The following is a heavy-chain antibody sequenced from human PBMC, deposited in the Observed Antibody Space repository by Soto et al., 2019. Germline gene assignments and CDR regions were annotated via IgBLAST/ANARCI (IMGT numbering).Heavy chain of an antibody. V-gene: IGHV4-39*01. Sequence: SETLSLTCTVSGGSISSSSYYWGWIRQPPGKGLEWIGSIYYSGSTYYNLSLKSRVTISVDTSTNQFSLKLTSVTAADTGVYYCARRSSSAWFFDYWGPGTLVTVSS. CDR1: GGSISSSSYY. CDR2: IYYSGST. J-gene: IGHJ4*02. D-gene: IGHD6-19*01. CDR3: ARRSSSAWFFDY.